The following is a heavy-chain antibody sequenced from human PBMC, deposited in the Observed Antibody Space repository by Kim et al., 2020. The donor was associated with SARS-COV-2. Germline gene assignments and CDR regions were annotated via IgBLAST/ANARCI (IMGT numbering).Heavy chain of an antibody. CDR1: GFTFSNYE. J-gene: IGHJ3*02. CDR2: ISSSGSTT. V-gene: IGHV3-48*03. Sequence: GGSLRLSCAASGFTFSNYEMNWVRQAPGKGLEWVSSISSSGSTTYYADSVKGRFTISRDNPKNSLYLQMNSLRAEDTAVYYCAKEERIIVLVVVITCAFDIWRREKSVSLS. D-gene: IGHD3-22*01. CDR3: AKEERIIVLVVVITCAFDI.